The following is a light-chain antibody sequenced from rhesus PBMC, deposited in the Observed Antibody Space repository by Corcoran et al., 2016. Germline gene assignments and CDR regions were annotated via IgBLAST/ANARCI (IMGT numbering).Light chain of an antibody. CDR1: QGISTW. Sequence: DIQMTQSPSSLSASVGDRVTITCRASQGISTWLAWYQQKPGKAPKLLIFRASNLDSGVPSRFSGSGSGTDLPLTISSLKPEDVATYYCQKHADSPWTFGQGTKVEIK. J-gene: IGKJ1*01. CDR2: RAS. V-gene: IGKV1-69*01. CDR3: QKHADSPWT.